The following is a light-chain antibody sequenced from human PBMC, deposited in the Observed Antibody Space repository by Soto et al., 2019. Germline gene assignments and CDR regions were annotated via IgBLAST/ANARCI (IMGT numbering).Light chain of an antibody. CDR1: QSVLYSANNQSY. Sequence: DFVMTQSPDSLAVSLGERATINCKSSQSVLYSANNQSYLAWYQQKPGQPPKLLIYWASIRESGVPDRFSGSGSGTDFTLTISSLQAEDVAVYYCQQSHRTSYTFGQGTKVEIK. CDR2: WAS. V-gene: IGKV4-1*01. J-gene: IGKJ2*01. CDR3: QQSHRTSYT.